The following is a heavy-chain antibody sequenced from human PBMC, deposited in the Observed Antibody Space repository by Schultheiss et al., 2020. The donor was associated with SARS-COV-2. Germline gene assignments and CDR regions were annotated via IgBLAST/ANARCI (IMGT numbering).Heavy chain of an antibody. CDR3: ARAPILRYFDSDYYYYGIDV. V-gene: IGHV4-61*02. D-gene: IGHD3-9*01. CDR1: GGSISSGDYY. J-gene: IGHJ6*02. CDR2: IYTSGST. Sequence: SQTLSLTCTVSGGSISSGDYYWSWIRQPAGKGLEWIGRIYTSGSTNYNPSLKSRVTISVDTSKNQFSLKLSSVTAADTAVYYCARAPILRYFDSDYYYYGIDVWGQGTTVTVSS.